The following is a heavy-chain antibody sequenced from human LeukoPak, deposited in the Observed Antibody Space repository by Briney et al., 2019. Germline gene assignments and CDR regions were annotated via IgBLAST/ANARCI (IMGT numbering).Heavy chain of an antibody. CDR1: GFTSSGSA. Sequence: GGSLRLSCAASGFTSSGSAMHWVRQASGKGLEWVGRIRSKANSYATAYAASVKGRFTISRDDSKNTAYLQMNSLKTEDTAVYYCTTPTTTVTTEVHFDYWGQGTLVTVSS. D-gene: IGHD4-17*01. V-gene: IGHV3-73*01. CDR2: IRSKANSYAT. J-gene: IGHJ4*02. CDR3: TTPTTTVTTEVHFDY.